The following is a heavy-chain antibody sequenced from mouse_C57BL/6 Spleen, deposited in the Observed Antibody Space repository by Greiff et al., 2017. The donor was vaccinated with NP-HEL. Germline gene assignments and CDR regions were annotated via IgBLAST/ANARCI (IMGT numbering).Heavy chain of an antibody. CDR2: ISSGGDYI. CDR1: GFTFSSYA. Sequence: EVQGVESGEGLVKPGGSLKLSCAASGFTFSSYAMSWVRQTPEKRLEWVAYISSGGDYIYYADTVKGRFTISRDNARNTLYLQMSSLKSEDTAMYYRTREMLRPGYFDVRGTGAKVNGSS. CDR3: TREMLRPGYFDV. V-gene: IGHV5-9-1*02. J-gene: IGHJ1*03. D-gene: IGHD1-2*01.